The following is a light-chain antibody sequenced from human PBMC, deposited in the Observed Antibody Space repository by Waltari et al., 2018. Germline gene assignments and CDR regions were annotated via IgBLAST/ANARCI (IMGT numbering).Light chain of an antibody. CDR3: QHGYGTPFT. Sequence: DIQMTQSPSSLSASVGDRVTITCRASENVNTYLNWYQQKPGKAPKLLVYKASTLQSGVPSRFSGSGSGTDYTFIISSLQSEDVATFYCQHGYGTPFTFGPGTKLEIK. CDR2: KAS. J-gene: IGKJ3*01. CDR1: ENVNTY. V-gene: IGKV1-39*01.